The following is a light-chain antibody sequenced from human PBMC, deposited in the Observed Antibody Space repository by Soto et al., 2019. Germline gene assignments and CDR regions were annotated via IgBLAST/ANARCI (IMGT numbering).Light chain of an antibody. J-gene: IGLJ3*02. CDR3: SSYTSSSTVV. CDR1: SNDVGGFSY. Sequence: QSALTQPASVSGSPGQSITISCTGTSNDVGGFSYVSWYQQHPGKVPKLIIYDVTNRPSGVSNRFSGSKSGNTASLTISGLQAEDESLYYCSSYTSSSTVVFGGGTKVTVX. CDR2: DVT. V-gene: IGLV2-14*03.